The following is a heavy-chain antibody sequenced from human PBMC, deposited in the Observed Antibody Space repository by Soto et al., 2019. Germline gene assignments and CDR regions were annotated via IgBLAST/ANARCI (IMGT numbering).Heavy chain of an antibody. D-gene: IGHD5-18*01. CDR1: GFTFSSYG. V-gene: IGHV3-30*18. Sequence: QVQLVESGGGVVQPGRPLRLSCAASGFTFSSYGMHWVRQAPGKGLEWVAVISYDGSNKYYADSVKGRFTISRDNSKNTLYLQMNSLRAEDTAVYYCAKDRGGGQLWYYFYYWGQGPLVTVSS. J-gene: IGHJ4*02. CDR2: ISYDGSNK. CDR3: AKDRGGGQLWYYFYY.